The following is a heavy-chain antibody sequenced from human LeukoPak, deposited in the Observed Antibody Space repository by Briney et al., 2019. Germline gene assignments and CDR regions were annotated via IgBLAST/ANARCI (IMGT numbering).Heavy chain of an antibody. V-gene: IGHV4-39*01. D-gene: IGHD2-2*02. J-gene: IGHJ4*02. CDR1: GGSISSSSYY. CDR3: ARHICSSTSCYTPFDY. Sequence: SETLSLTCTVSGGSISSSSYYWGWIRQPPGKGLEWIGSIYYSGSTYYNPSLKSRVTISVDTSKNQFSLKLSSVTAADTAVYYCARHICSSTSCYTPFDYWGQGTLVTVSS. CDR2: IYYSGST.